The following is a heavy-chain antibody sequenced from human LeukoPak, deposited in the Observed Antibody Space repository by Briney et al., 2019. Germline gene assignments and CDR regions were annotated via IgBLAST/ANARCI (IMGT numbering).Heavy chain of an antibody. CDR1: GFTFDDYA. J-gene: IGHJ4*02. CDR3: AKGGDYDILTGFDY. Sequence: QPGRSLRLSCAASGFTFDDYAMHWVRQAPGKGLEWVSGISWNSGSIGYADSVKGRFTISRGNAKNSLYLQMNSLRAEDTALYYCAKGGDYDILTGFDYWGQGTLVTASS. V-gene: IGHV3-9*01. CDR2: ISWNSGSI. D-gene: IGHD3-9*01.